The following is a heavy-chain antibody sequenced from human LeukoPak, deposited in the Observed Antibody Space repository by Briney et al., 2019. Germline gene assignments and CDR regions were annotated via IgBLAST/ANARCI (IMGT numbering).Heavy chain of an antibody. J-gene: IGHJ4*02. CDR2: INHSGRT. CDR3: ARGPPAKYDILTGYYNFHY. CDR1: GGSFSGYY. V-gene: IGHV4-34*01. Sequence: SETLSLTCSVYGGSFSGYYWTWIRQPPGKGQEWFGEINHSGRTNYNPSLKSRVTISVDTSKNQFSLKLNSVTAADTAVYYCARGPPAKYDILTGYYNFHYWGQGTLVTVSS. D-gene: IGHD3-9*01.